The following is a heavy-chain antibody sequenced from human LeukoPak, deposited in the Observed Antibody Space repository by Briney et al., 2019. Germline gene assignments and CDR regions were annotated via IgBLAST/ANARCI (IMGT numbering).Heavy chain of an antibody. CDR1: GFTFSSYS. D-gene: IGHD3-22*01. CDR3: ARDYDSSGYYSDY. V-gene: IGHV3-21*01. J-gene: IGHJ4*02. CDR2: ISSSSSYI. Sequence: PGGSLRLSCAASGFTFSSYSMNWVRQAPGKGLEWVSSISSSSSYIYYADSVKGRFTIPRDNAKNSLYLQMNSLRAEDTAVYYCARDYDSSGYYSDYWGQGTLVTVSS.